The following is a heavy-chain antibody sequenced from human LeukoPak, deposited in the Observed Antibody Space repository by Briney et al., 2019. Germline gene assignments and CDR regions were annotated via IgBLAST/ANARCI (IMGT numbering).Heavy chain of an antibody. CDR1: GGSMTGYH. J-gene: IGHJ4*02. D-gene: IGHD6-19*01. CDR2: IYHSGST. CDR3: ASAPGIGSGWYV. V-gene: IGHV4-34*01. Sequence: SETLSLTCTVSGGSMTGYHWTWIRQPPGKGLEWIGEIYHSGSTNYNPSLKSRVTISVDKSKNQFSLKLSSVTAADTAVYYCASAPGIGSGWYVWGQGTLVTVSS.